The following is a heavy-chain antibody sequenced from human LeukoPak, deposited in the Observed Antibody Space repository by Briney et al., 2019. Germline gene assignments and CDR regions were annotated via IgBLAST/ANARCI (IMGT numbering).Heavy chain of an antibody. Sequence: GASVKVSCKASGYTFTGYYMHWVRQAPGQGLEWMGWINPNSGGTNYAQKFQGRVTMTRDTSISTAYMELSRLRSDDTAVYYCAREGGGFGESHQNIDYWGQGTLVTVSS. J-gene: IGHJ4*02. CDR1: GYTFTGYY. D-gene: IGHD3-10*01. CDR3: AREGGGFGESHQNIDY. CDR2: INPNSGGT. V-gene: IGHV1-2*02.